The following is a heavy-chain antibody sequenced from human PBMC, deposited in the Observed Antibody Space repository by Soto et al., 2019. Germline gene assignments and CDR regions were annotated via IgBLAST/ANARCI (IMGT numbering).Heavy chain of an antibody. J-gene: IGHJ4*02. CDR1: GGSISSSDYY. CDR3: ARLARGIMMPDY. D-gene: IGHD6-6*01. V-gene: IGHV4-39*01. Sequence: SETLSLTCTVSGGSISSSDYYWGWNRQPPGKGLEWIGSISYFGTTYYNPSLKSRVTISEDTPKNQFYLNLSSVTAADTAVYYCARLARGIMMPDYCGQGTLVTVSS. CDR2: ISYFGTT.